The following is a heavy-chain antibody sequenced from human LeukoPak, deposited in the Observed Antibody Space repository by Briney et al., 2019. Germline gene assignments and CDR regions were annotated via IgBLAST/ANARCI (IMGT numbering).Heavy chain of an antibody. V-gene: IGHV1-2*02. CDR3: ARAGIYNWNRFGY. CDR1: GYTFTGYY. D-gene: IGHD1-1*01. Sequence: GASVKVSCKASGYTFTGYYLHWVRQAPGQGLEWMGWINPKSGGTNYAQKFQGRVTMTRDTSISTAYMELSRLRSDDTAVDYCARAGIYNWNRFGYWGQGTLVTVSS. J-gene: IGHJ4*02. CDR2: INPKSGGT.